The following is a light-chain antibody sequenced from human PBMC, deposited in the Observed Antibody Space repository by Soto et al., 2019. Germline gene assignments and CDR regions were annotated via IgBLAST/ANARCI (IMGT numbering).Light chain of an antibody. CDR2: EVT. J-gene: IGLJ2*01. Sequence: QSALTQPPSASGSPGQSVTISCTGTSSDVGGYNYVSWYQQHPGKAPKLMIYEVTKRPSGVPGRFSGSKSGDTASLTVSGLQAEDEADYYCSAYAGSTVVFGGGTKLTVL. CDR1: SSDVGGYNY. CDR3: SAYAGSTVV. V-gene: IGLV2-8*01.